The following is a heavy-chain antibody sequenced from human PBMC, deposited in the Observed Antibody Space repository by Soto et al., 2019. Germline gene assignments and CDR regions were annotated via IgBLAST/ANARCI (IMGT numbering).Heavy chain of an antibody. Sequence: QVQLQESGPGLVKPSQTLSLTCTVSGGSISSGDYYWSWIRQPPGKGLEWIGHIYYSGSTYYNPSLKSRATISVDTSKNQFSLKLSSVTAADTAVYYCARDRGDCSSTSCYGDYYGMDVWGQGTTVTVSS. CDR2: IYYSGST. CDR1: GGSISSGDYY. V-gene: IGHV4-30-4*01. D-gene: IGHD2-2*01. CDR3: ARDRGDCSSTSCYGDYYGMDV. J-gene: IGHJ6*02.